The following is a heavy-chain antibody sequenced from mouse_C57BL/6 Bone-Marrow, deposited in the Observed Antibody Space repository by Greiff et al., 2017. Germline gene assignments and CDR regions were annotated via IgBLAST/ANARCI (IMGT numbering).Heavy chain of an antibody. D-gene: IGHD1-1*01. V-gene: IGHV5-12*01. CDR2: ISNGGGST. J-gene: IGHJ1*03. Sequence: EVQRVESGGGLVQPGGSLKLSCAASGFTFSDYSMSWVRQTPEKRLEWVAYISNGGGSTYYPDTVKGRFTISRDNAKNTLYLQMSRLKSEDTAMYYGARPLYCASSSYSYWYFDVWGKGTTVTVSS. CDR3: ARPLYCASSSYSYWYFDV. CDR1: GFTFSDYS.